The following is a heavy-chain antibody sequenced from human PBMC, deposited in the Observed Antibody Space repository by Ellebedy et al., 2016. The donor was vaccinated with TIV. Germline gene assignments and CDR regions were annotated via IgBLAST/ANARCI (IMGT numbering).Heavy chain of an antibody. CDR1: GFSFSSYW. CDR2: INQGGTEK. D-gene: IGHD4-17*01. J-gene: IGHJ3*02. V-gene: IGHV3-7*01. CDR3: ATDGSYGDYVTPQHAFAI. Sequence: GGSLRLSCVGSGFSFSSYWMSWLRQAPGKGLEWVANINQGGTEKYYVDSVKGRFTISRDNAKNSLYLQMNRLRAEDTAVFYCATDGSYGDYVTPQHAFAIWGQGTTVTVSS.